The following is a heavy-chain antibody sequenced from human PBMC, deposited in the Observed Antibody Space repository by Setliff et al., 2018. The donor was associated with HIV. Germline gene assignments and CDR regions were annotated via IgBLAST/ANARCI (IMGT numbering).Heavy chain of an antibody. Sequence: SETLSLTCAVSGYSISTAYYWAWIRQSPGKGLEWIGGFHHSGSAHYNPSLKSRVTISGQTSKNQFSLTLTSVTAADTAIYYCARQGAGYYYDSSDYYAGNGFDMWGQGTMVTVSS. J-gene: IGHJ3*02. D-gene: IGHD3-22*01. V-gene: IGHV4-38-2*01. CDR3: ARQGAGYYYDSSDYYAGNGFDM. CDR2: FHHSGSA. CDR1: GYSISTAYY.